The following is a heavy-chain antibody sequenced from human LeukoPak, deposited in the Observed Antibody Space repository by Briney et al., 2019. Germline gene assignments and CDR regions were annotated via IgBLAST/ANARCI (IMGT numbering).Heavy chain of an antibody. CDR3: ARSLIAVAIDY. V-gene: IGHV4-34*01. CDR2: INHSGST. D-gene: IGHD6-19*01. J-gene: IGHJ4*02. CDR1: GGSFSGYY. Sequence: PSETLSLTCAVYGGSFSGYYWSWIRQPPGRGLEWIGEINHSGSTNYNPSLKSRVTISVDTSKNQFSLKLSSVTAADTAVYCCARSLIAVAIDYWGQGTLVTVSS.